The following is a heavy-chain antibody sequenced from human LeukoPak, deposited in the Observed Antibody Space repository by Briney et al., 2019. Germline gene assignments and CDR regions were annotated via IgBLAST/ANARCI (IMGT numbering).Heavy chain of an antibody. CDR3: AEDYGDLPFDY. J-gene: IGHJ4*02. V-gene: IGHV3-43*02. Sequence: AGGSLRLSCAASGFTFDDYAMHWVRQAPGKGLEWVSLISGDGGSTYYADSVKGRFTISRDNSKNSLYLQMNSLRTEDTALYYCAEDYGDLPFDYWGQGTLVTVSS. CDR2: ISGDGGST. D-gene: IGHD4-17*01. CDR1: GFTFDDYA.